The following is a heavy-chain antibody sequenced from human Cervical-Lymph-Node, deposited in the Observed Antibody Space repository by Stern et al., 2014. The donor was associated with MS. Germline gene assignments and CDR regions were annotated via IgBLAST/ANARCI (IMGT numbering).Heavy chain of an antibody. Sequence: EVQLVESGGGVIQPGGSLRLSCAVSGFNVSSHYMTWVRQAPGKGLEWVSILYSDESAYYADSVKGRFTISRDNSKHTLFLQMNSLRAEDTAVYYCATGGTWNSYYFDQWGQGTLVTVSS. CDR1: GFNVSSHY. V-gene: IGHV3-53*01. D-gene: IGHD1-7*01. CDR3: ATGGTWNSYYFDQ. CDR2: LYSDESA. J-gene: IGHJ4*02.